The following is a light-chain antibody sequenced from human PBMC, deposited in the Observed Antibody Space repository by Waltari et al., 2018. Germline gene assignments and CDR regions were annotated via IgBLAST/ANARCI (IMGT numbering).Light chain of an antibody. Sequence: QSALTQPASVSGSPGQSIPISCTGSSSDVGRYNYVSWYQQFPDRAPTLILYDVTNRPSGVSNRFSGSKSANTASLTISGLQPEDEAEYYCASYNPGSTLVFGGGTKLTVL. J-gene: IGLJ3*02. CDR1: SSDVGRYNY. CDR3: ASYNPGSTLV. V-gene: IGLV2-14*01. CDR2: DVT.